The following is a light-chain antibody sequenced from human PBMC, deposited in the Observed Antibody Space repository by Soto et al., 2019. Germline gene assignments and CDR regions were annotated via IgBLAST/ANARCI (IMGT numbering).Light chain of an antibody. V-gene: IGKV1-39*01. CDR2: AAS. J-gene: IGKJ1*01. Sequence: DIQMTQSPSSLSASVGDRVTITCRASQGIRNDLGWYQQKPGKAPKLLIYAASSLQSGVPSRFSGSVSGTDFTLHLRSLQPEGFATYYCQQSYSTHWTFGQGTKVDIK. CDR3: QQSYSTHWT. CDR1: QGIRND.